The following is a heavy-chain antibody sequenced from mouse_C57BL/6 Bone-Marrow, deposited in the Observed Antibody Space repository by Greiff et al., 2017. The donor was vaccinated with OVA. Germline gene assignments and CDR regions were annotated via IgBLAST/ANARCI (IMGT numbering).Heavy chain of an antibody. CDR2: ISYSGST. Sequence: DVQLQESGPGMVKPSQSLSLTCTVTGYSITSGYDWHWIRHFPGNKLEWMGYISYSGSTNYNPSLKSRISITHDKSKNHSFLKLNSVTTEDTATYYCASTTVVENYAMDYWGQGTSVTVSS. CDR3: ASTTVVENYAMDY. CDR1: GYSITSGYD. D-gene: IGHD1-1*01. V-gene: IGHV3-1*01. J-gene: IGHJ4*01.